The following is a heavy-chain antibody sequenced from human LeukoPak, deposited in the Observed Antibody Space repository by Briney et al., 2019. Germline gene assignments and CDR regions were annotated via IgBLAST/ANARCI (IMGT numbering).Heavy chain of an antibody. V-gene: IGHV3-30-3*01. CDR2: ISYDGSNK. D-gene: IGHD3-3*01. J-gene: IGHJ4*02. CDR3: ARSGYLSDCPDY. Sequence: GRSVRLLCAASGFTFSSYAMHWVRQAPGKGLEWVAVISYDGSNKYYADSVKGRFTISRDNSKNTLYLQMNSLRAEDTAVYYCARSGYLSDCPDYWGQGTLVTVSS. CDR1: GFTFSSYA.